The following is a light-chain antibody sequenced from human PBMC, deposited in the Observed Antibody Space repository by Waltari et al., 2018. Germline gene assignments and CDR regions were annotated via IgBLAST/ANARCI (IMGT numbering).Light chain of an antibody. CDR3: CSYAGSSTYV. V-gene: IGLV2-23*02. J-gene: IGLJ1*01. Sequence: QSALTQPASVSGSPGQSITIACTGSSSDVGGYNLVSWYQQSPGKAPKIMIYEVIKRPSGVSTSCSGFKSGNTASLTSSGLQAEDEADYYCCSYAGSSTYVFGTGTKVTVL. CDR1: SSDVGGYNL. CDR2: EVI.